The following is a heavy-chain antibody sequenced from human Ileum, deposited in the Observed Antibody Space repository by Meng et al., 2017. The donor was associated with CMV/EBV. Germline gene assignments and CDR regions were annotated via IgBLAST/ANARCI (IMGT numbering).Heavy chain of an antibody. CDR1: GFNFSDYG. CDR3: TKDQVLL. V-gene: IGHV3-30*02. J-gene: IGHJ4*02. CDR2: IRYDGDNK. D-gene: IGHD3-10*01. Sequence: QMQLVESGGGVVQPGGSLRLSCAASGFNFSDYGMHWIRQAPGKGLEWVAFIRYDGDNKYYADSVKGRFTISRDNFNNMLYLQMNSLRTEDTAVYYCTKDQVLLWGQGTLVTVSS.